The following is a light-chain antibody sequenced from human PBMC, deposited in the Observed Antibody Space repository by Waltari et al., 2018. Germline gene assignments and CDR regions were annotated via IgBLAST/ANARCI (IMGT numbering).Light chain of an antibody. Sequence: EIVMTQSPATLSVSPGETISLSCRASQSFNINLAWYQLKPAQSPSLLMHGASTRATGSPARFSGSGSGTEFTLTISSLQSEDFAVYCCQQYKNWPRTFGQGTKVEIK. J-gene: IGKJ1*01. CDR2: GAS. CDR3: QQYKNWPRT. V-gene: IGKV3-15*01. CDR1: QSFNIN.